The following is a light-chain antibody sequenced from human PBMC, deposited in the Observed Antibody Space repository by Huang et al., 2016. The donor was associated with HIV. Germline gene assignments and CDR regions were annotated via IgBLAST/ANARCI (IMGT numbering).Light chain of an antibody. CDR3: QQYNNRPPLT. CDR1: QSINSN. J-gene: IGKJ4*01. Sequence: EIVMTQSPVTLSVSPGERATHSCRASQSINSNLAWYQQKPGQAPRLLIYGVSTRSTGIPARFSGSGSGTEFTLTISSLQSEDFAVYYCQQYNNRPPLTFGGGTKVEIK. V-gene: IGKV3-15*01. CDR2: GVS.